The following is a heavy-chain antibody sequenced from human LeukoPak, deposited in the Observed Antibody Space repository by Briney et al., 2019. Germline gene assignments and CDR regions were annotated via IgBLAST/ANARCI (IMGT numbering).Heavy chain of an antibody. CDR2: ISGSGGST. J-gene: IGHJ4*02. Sequence: SCKASGGTFSSYAMSWVRQAPGKGLEWVSAISGSGGSTYYADSVKGRFTISRDNSKNTLYLQMNSLRAEDTAVYYCAKVGYGSGSFDYWGQGTLVTVSS. CDR3: AKVGYGSGSFDY. CDR1: GGTFSSYA. D-gene: IGHD3-10*01. V-gene: IGHV3-23*01.